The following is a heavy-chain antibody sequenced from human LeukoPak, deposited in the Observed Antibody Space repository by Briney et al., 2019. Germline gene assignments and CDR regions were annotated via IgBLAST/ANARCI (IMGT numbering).Heavy chain of an antibody. CDR2: IYFSGNT. CDR3: ASGYFVHTFDF. J-gene: IGHJ4*02. CDR1: GDSISSSGYY. Sequence: SETLSLTCTVSGDSISSSGYYWGWIRQPPWKGLEWIGSIYFSGNTYYNPSLKTRVTISIDTSKNQFSLKLTSVTAADTAIFYCASGYFVHTFDFWGQGTLGTVSS. D-gene: IGHD2-2*03. V-gene: IGHV4-39*01.